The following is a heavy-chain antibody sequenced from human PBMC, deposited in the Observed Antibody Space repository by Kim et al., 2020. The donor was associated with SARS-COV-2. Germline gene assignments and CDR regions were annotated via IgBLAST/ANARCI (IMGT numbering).Heavy chain of an antibody. J-gene: IGHJ4*02. CDR1: GFTFSSYG. D-gene: IGHD1-26*01. V-gene: IGHV3-33*06. Sequence: GGSLRLSCAASGFTFSSYGMHWVRQAPGKGLEWVAVIWYDGSNKYYADSVKGRFTISRDNSKNTLYLQMNSLRAEDTAVYYCAKDTEYSGGLGYWGQGTLVTDSS. CDR2: IWYDGSNK. CDR3: AKDTEYSGGLGY.